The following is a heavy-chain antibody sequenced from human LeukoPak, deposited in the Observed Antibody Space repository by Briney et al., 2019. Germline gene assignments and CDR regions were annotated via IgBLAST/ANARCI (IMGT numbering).Heavy chain of an antibody. D-gene: IGHD5-18*01. V-gene: IGHV1-18*01. Sequence: ASVKVSCKASGYTCTSYGISWVRQAPGQGLEWMGWISDYNGNTNYAQKLQGRVTMTTDTSTSTAYMELRSLRSDDTAVYYCARYRGYSYGSFLGYWGQGTLVTVSS. J-gene: IGHJ4*02. CDR3: ARYRGYSYGSFLGY. CDR1: GYTCTSYG. CDR2: ISDYNGNT.